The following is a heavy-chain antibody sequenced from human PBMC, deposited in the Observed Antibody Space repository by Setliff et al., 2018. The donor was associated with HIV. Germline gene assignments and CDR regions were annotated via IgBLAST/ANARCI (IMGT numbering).Heavy chain of an antibody. V-gene: IGHV4-39*07. CDR1: GETIRNGFYY. J-gene: IGHJ4*02. Sequence: SETLSLTCTVSGETIRNGFYYWHWMRQPPGKGLEWIGSIYYSGSTYYNPSLKSRVTISLDTSKNQFSLKVGSVTAADTAVYYCAAKKSGDYPFNWGQGTLVTVSS. CDR2: IYYSGST. CDR3: AAKKSGDYPFN. D-gene: IGHD4-17*01.